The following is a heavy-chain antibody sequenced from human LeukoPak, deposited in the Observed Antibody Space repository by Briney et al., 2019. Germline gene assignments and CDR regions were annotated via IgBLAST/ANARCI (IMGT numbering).Heavy chain of an antibody. CDR2: IIPIFGTA. CDR3: ASQYYYDSSVDY. CDR1: GGTFSSYA. D-gene: IGHD3-22*01. Sequence: VASVKGSCKASGGTFSSYAISWVRQAPGQGLEWMGGIIPIFGTANYAQKFQGRVTITTDESTSTAYMELSSLRSEDTAVYYCASQYYYDSSVDYWGQGTLVTVSS. V-gene: IGHV1-69*05. J-gene: IGHJ4*02.